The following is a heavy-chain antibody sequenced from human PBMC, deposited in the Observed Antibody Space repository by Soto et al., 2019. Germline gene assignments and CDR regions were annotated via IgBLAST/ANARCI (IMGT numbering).Heavy chain of an antibody. V-gene: IGHV4-59*01. D-gene: IGHD3-3*01. CDR3: ARGGGITIFGAMYPHPWNAFDI. J-gene: IGHJ3*02. CDR1: GGSISSYY. CDR2: IYYSGST. Sequence: QVQLQESGPGLVKPSETLSLTCTVSGGSISSYYWSWIRQPPGKGLEWIGYIYYSGSTNYNPSLKRRVTISVDTSKNQFSLKLSSVTAADTAVYYCARGGGITIFGAMYPHPWNAFDIWGQGTMVTVSS.